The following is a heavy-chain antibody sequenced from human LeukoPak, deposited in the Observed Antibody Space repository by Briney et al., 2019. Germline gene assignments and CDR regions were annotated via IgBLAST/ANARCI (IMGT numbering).Heavy chain of an antibody. CDR1: GGSFSSGSYY. CDR2: IYTSGST. CDR3: ARDIDYYDSSGYYAAFDI. D-gene: IGHD3-22*01. Sequence: SQTLSLTCTVSGGSFSSGSYYWSWIRPPAGQGLEWIGRIYTSGSTNYNPTLKSRVTIAVDASKNQFSLKLSPVTAADTAVYYCARDIDYYDSSGYYAAFDIWGQGTMVTVSS. J-gene: IGHJ3*02. V-gene: IGHV4-61*02.